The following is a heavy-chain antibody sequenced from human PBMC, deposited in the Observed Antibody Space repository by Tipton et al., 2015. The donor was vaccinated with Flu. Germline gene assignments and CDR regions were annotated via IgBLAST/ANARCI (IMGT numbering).Heavy chain of an antibody. J-gene: IGHJ4*02. CDR2: IQEDGSEK. CDR1: GFTFSSYW. D-gene: IGHD4-11*01. Sequence: LSLTCAASGFTFSSYWMSWVRQAPGKGLEWVANIQEDGSEKNYVDSMKGRLTISRDNAKNSVYLQMNSLRAEDTAVHYCARDKGYSSFDYWGQGTLVTVSS. CDR3: ARDKGYSSFDY. V-gene: IGHV3-7*01.